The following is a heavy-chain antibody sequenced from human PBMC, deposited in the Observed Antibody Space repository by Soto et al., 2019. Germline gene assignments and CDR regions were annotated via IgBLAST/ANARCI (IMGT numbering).Heavy chain of an antibody. CDR2: IYYSGST. J-gene: IGHJ3*02. CDR3: ARYNNSGSHAFDI. V-gene: IGHV4-31*03. Sequence: QVQLQESGPGLMKPSQTLSLTCTVSGGSISSGGYYWSWIRQHPGKGLEWIGYIYYSGSTYYNPSLKSRVTISVDTSKNQFSLKLSSVTAADTAVYYCARYNNSGSHAFDIWGQGTMVTVSS. CDR1: GGSISSGGYY. D-gene: IGHD3-22*01.